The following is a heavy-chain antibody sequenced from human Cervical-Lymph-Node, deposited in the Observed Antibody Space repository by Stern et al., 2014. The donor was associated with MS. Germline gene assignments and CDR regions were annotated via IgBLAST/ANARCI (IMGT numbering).Heavy chain of an antibody. D-gene: IGHD2-21*01. CDR1: GFSLTTRGMC. Sequence: QITLKESGPALVKPTQTLTLTCTLSGFSLTTRGMCVSWIRQSPGKALEWLARIEWDDDKYYSTSLKTRLTISRDTSTNQVVLIMTNMDPADTATYYCARDYFYGGDYYYAGHFEHWGRGSLVTVSS. CDR3: ARDYFYGGDYYYAGHFEH. CDR2: IEWDDDK. J-gene: IGHJ2*01. V-gene: IGHV2-70*15.